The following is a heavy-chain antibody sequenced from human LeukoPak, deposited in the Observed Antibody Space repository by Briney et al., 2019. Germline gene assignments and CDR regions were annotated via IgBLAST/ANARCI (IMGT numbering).Heavy chain of an antibody. J-gene: IGHJ5*01. V-gene: IGHV3-48*03. D-gene: IGHD3-10*01. CDR1: GFSFSSYE. Sequence: PGGSLRLSCAASGFSFSSYEMNWVRQAPGKGLEWVSYISSSGSTIYNADSVKGRFTISRDNAKNSLYLQMNSQRAEDTAVYYCARGYYYGSGTLGPFDSWGQGTLVTVSS. CDR2: ISSSGSTI. CDR3: ARGYYYGSGTLGPFDS.